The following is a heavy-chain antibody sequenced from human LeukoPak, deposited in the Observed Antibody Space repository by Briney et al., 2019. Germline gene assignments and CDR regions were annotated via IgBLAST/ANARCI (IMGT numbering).Heavy chain of an antibody. Sequence: ASVKVSCKASGYTFTNYDINWVRQATGQGLEWMGWMNPNSGNTGYAQKFQGRVTMTRDTSISTAYMDMSSLRSDDTAVYYCARNLWFGESSDAFDMWGQGTMVTVSS. V-gene: IGHV1-8*01. CDR3: ARNLWFGESSDAFDM. J-gene: IGHJ3*02. CDR2: MNPNSGNT. CDR1: GYTFTNYD. D-gene: IGHD3-10*01.